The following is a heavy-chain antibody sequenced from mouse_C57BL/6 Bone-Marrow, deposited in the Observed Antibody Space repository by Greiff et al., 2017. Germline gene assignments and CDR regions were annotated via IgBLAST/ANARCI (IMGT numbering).Heavy chain of an antibody. J-gene: IGHJ3*01. CDR2: LNPNNGGT. CDR1: GYTFTDYY. Sequence: EVQLQQSGPELVKPGASVKISCKASGYTFTDYYMNWVKQSHGTSLEWIGDLNPNNGGTSYNQKFKGKATLTVDKYSSTAYMELRSLTSEDSAVYYCAHLLLRFAYWGQGTLVTVSA. D-gene: IGHD1-1*01. CDR3: AHLLLRFAY. V-gene: IGHV1-26*01.